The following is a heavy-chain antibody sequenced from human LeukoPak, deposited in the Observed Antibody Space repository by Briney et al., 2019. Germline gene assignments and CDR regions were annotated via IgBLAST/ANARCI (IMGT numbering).Heavy chain of an antibody. Sequence: SETPSLTCAVYGGSFSGYYWSWIRQPPGKGLEWIGEINHSGSTNYNPSLKSRVTISVDTSKNQFSLKLSSVTAADTAVYYCARARTGDSEIRWYYFDYWGQGTLVTVSS. CDR3: ARARTGDSEIRWYYFDY. CDR1: GGSFSGYY. J-gene: IGHJ4*02. D-gene: IGHD7-27*01. CDR2: INHSGST. V-gene: IGHV4-34*01.